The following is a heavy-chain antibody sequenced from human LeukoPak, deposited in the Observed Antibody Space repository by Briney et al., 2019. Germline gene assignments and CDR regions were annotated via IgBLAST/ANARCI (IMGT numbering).Heavy chain of an antibody. V-gene: IGHV3-23*01. CDR3: AKDASSGWPNWFDP. D-gene: IGHD6-19*01. CDR2: ISGSGGST. J-gene: IGHJ5*02. Sequence: SGGSLRLSCAASGFTFNNYAMSWVRQAPGKGLEWVSAISGSGGSTYYADSVKGRFTISRDNSKNTVYLQMNSLRAEDTAVYYCAKDASSGWPNWFDPWGQGTLVTVSS. CDR1: GFTFNNYA.